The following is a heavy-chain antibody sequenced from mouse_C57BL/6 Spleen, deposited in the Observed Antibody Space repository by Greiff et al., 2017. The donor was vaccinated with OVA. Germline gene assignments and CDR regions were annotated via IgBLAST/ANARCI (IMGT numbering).Heavy chain of an antibody. D-gene: IGHD1-1*01. CDR1: GYTFTDYY. J-gene: IGHJ4*01. Sequence: VQLQQSGPELVKPGASVKISCKASGYTFTDYYMNWVKQSHGKSLEWIGDINPNNGGTSYNQKFKGKATLTVDKSSSTAYMELRSLTSEDSAVYYCARSVTTVVATEAMDYWGQGTSVTVSS. CDR2: INPNNGGT. V-gene: IGHV1-26*01. CDR3: ARSVTTVVATEAMDY.